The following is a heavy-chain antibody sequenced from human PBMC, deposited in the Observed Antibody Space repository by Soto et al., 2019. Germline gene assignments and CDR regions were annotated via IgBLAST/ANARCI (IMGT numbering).Heavy chain of an antibody. D-gene: IGHD1-26*01. CDR3: GGYSGDGIWS. Sequence: EVQLVESGGGLVPPGGSLRLSCAASGFTFSSYSMHWVRQAPGKGLEYVSAISSNGGTTSYANSVRGRFTISRDNSKNMLYLQMGSLRAEDMAVYYCGGYSGDGIWSWGQGTLVTVSS. CDR1: GFTFSSYS. V-gene: IGHV3-64*01. CDR2: ISSNGGTT. J-gene: IGHJ5*02.